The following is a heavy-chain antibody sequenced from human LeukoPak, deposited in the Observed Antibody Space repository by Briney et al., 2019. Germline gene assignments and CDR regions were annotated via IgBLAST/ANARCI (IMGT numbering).Heavy chain of an antibody. CDR2: IYYTGST. CDR3: AGQYYHDSGGSDY. D-gene: IGHD3-22*01. CDR1: GGSISTSSYY. J-gene: IGHJ4*02. V-gene: IGHV4-39*01. Sequence: PSETLSLTCTVSGGSISTSSYYWGWIRQPPGKGLEWIGSIYYTGSTYYNPSLKSRVTISVDTSKNQFSLKLSSVTAADTAMFYCAGQYYHDSGGSDYWGQGTSVTVSS.